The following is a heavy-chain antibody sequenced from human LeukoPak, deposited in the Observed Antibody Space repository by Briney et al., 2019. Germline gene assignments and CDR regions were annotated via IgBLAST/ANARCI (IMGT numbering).Heavy chain of an antibody. V-gene: IGHV1-2*02. Sequence: GASVKVSCKASGYTFTGYYMHWVRQAPGQGLEWMGWINPNSCGTNYAQKFQGRVTMTRDTSISTAYMELSRLRSDDTAVYYCARGGDFWSGYILSFNDYWGQGTLVTVSS. CDR1: GYTFTGYY. CDR2: INPNSCGT. D-gene: IGHD3-3*01. J-gene: IGHJ4*02. CDR3: ARGGDFWSGYILSFNDY.